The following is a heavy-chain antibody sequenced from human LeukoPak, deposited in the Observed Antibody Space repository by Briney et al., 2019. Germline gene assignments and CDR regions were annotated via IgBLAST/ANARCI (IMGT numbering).Heavy chain of an antibody. J-gene: IGHJ6*02. CDR2: ISGSGGST. V-gene: IGHV3-23*01. CDR3: AKAFKYYDFWSGYYLYYYGMDV. CDR1: GFRFSSYA. D-gene: IGHD3-3*01. Sequence: GGSLRLSCAASGFRFSSYAMSWVRQAPGKGLEWVSAISGSGGSTYYADSVKGRFTISRDNSKNTLYLQMNSLRAEDTAVYYCAKAFKYYDFWSGYYLYYYGMDVWGQGTTVTVSS.